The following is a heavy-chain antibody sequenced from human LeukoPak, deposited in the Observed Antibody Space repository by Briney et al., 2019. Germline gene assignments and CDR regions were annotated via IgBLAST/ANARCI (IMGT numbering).Heavy chain of an antibody. CDR2: INHSGST. CDR3: ARVATGYYDSSGYPRAFDI. J-gene: IGHJ3*02. CDR1: GGSFSGYY. D-gene: IGHD3-22*01. V-gene: IGHV4-34*01. Sequence: SETLSLTCAVYGGSFSGYYWSWIRQPPGKGLEWIGEINHSGSTNYNPSLKSRVTISVDTSKNQFSLKLSSVTAADTAVYYCARVATGYYDSSGYPRAFDIWGQGTMVTVSS.